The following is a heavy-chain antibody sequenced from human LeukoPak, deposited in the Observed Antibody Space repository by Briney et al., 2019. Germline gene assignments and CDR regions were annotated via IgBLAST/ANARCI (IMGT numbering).Heavy chain of an antibody. D-gene: IGHD3-22*01. CDR2: IYYSGST. J-gene: IGHJ4*02. CDR1: GGSISSYY. V-gene: IGHV4-59*08. Sequence: SETLSLTCTVSGGSISSYYWNWIRQPPGKGLEWIGYIYYSGSTNNNPSLKSRVTISVDTSKNQFSLKLSSVTAADTAVYYCARREAFYYYDSSGYPFDYWGQGTLVTVSS. CDR3: ARREAFYYYDSSGYPFDY.